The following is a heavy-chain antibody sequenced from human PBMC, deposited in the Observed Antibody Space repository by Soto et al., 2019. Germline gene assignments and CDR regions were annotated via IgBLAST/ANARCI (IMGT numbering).Heavy chain of an antibody. Sequence: VQLQESGPGLVTPSQTLSLTCTVFGGSVSIGDYLWSWIRQRPGKGLEWIGYIHDSGNTYYNPSLKSRVTTSLDTSKNQFSLKVTSMTAADTAVYFCARARGGDSGDYASLFDRWGQGNLVTVSS. CDR3: ARARGGDSGDYASLFDR. CDR2: IHDSGNT. CDR1: GGSVSIGDYL. J-gene: IGHJ5*02. D-gene: IGHD4-17*01. V-gene: IGHV4-30-4*01.